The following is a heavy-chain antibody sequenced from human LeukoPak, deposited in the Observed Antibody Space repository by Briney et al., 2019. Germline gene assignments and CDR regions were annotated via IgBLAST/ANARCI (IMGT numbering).Heavy chain of an antibody. CDR1: GGSISSYY. CDR3: ARRQTNYCSGGSCYSGQNENWFDP. J-gene: IGHJ5*02. Sequence: SETLSLTCTVSGGSISSYYWSWIRQPPGKGLEWIGYIYYSGSTNYNPSLKSRVTISVDTSKNQFSLKLSSVTAADTAVYYCARRQTNYCSGGSCYSGQNENWFDPWGQGTLVTVSS. V-gene: IGHV4-59*08. D-gene: IGHD2-15*01. CDR2: IYYSGST.